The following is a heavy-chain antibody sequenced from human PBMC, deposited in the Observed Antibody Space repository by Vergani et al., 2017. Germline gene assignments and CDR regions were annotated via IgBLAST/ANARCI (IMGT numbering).Heavy chain of an antibody. CDR3: ARDSPFHDSSGYYVPFDY. CDR1: GYPFTSYY. J-gene: IGHJ4*02. V-gene: IGHV1-46*01. Sequence: QVQLVQSGAAVKKPGASVKVSCKASGYPFTSYYMHWVRPAPGQGLEWMGIINPSGGSTSYAQKFQGRVTMTRGTSTSTVDMELSSLKSEDTGVYYCARDSPFHDSSGYYVPFDYWGQGTLVTVSS. CDR2: INPSGGST. D-gene: IGHD3-22*01.